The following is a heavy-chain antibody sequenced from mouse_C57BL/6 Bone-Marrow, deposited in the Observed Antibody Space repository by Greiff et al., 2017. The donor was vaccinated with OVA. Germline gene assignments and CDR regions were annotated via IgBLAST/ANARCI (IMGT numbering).Heavy chain of an antibody. J-gene: IGHJ1*03. V-gene: IGHV14-4*01. D-gene: IGHD2-3*01. CDR2: IDPENGDP. CDR3: IIYDGYYWYFDV. Sequence: VQLQQSGAELVRPGASVKLSCTASGFNIKDDYMHWVKQRPEQGLEWIGWIDPENGDPEYASKFQGKATITADTSSNTAYLQLSSLTSEDTAVYYCIIYDGYYWYFDVWGTGTTVTVSS. CDR1: GFNIKDDY.